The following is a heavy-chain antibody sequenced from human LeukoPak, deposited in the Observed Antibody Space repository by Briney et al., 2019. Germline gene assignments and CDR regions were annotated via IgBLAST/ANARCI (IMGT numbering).Heavy chain of an antibody. CDR1: GGTFSSYA. J-gene: IGHJ6*03. CDR2: IIPTFGTA. Sequence: SVKVSCKVSGGTFSSYAISWVRQAPGQGLEWMGRIIPTFGTANYAQKFQGRVTITTDESTSTAYMELSSLRSEDTAVYYCATRELVQDYYYMDVWGKGTTVTVSS. D-gene: IGHD6-13*01. CDR3: ATRELVQDYYYMDV. V-gene: IGHV1-69*05.